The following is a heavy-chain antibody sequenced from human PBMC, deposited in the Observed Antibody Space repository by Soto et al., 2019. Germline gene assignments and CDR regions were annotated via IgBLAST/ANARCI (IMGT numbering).Heavy chain of an antibody. J-gene: IGHJ6*02. V-gene: IGHV1-69*12. CDR1: GGTFSSYA. Sequence: QVQLVQSGAEVKKPGSSVKVSCKASGGTFSSYAISWVRQAPGQGLEWMGGIIPIFGTANYAQKFQARVMITADESTSTAYMALRSLRSQDTAVYYCARLVPAAGYYYGMDVWGPGTTVTVSS. D-gene: IGHD2-2*01. CDR2: IIPIFGTA. CDR3: ARLVPAAGYYYGMDV.